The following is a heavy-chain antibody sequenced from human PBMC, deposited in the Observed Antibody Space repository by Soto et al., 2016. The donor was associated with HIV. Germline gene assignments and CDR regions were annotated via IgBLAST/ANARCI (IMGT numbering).Heavy chain of an antibody. J-gene: IGHJ6*02. D-gene: IGHD6-19*01. CDR2: IHYSGNT. Sequence: QVQLQESGPGLVKPSQTLSLTCTVSSGSINNDNYYWTWIRQLPGKGLEWIGYIHYSGNTHYSPSLKSRVTILIDTSKNQFSLKVTSVTAADTAVYYCAREQGNNTRLGYYYGLDVWGQGPRSPSP. CDR1: SGSINNDNYY. CDR3: AREQGNNTRLGYYYGLDV. V-gene: IGHV4-31*03.